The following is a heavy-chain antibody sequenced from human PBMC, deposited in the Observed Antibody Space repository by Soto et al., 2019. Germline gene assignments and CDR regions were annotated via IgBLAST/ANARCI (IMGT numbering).Heavy chain of an antibody. CDR2: INHSGST. CDR3: AKQAAAAIILDP. Sequence: SETLSLTCAVYGGSFSDYYWSWIRQPPGKGLEWIGEINHSGSTNYNPSLKSRVTILVDTSKNQFSLKLSSVTAADTAVYYCAKQAAAAIILDPWGQGTLVTVSS. V-gene: IGHV4-34*01. CDR1: GGSFSDYY. D-gene: IGHD6-25*01. J-gene: IGHJ5*02.